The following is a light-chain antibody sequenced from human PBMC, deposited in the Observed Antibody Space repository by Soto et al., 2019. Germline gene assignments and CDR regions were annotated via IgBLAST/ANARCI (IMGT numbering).Light chain of an antibody. J-gene: IGLJ1*01. Sequence: QSVLTQSPSVSGAPGQRVTISCTGSSSNIGAGYDVHWYQQLPGTAPKLLIYGXXXXXXXXXXXXXGSKSGTSASLAITGXXXXXXXXXXCQSYDSSLSGYVFGTGTKLTVL. CDR1: SSNIGAGYD. CDR2: GXX. V-gene: IGLV1-40*01. CDR3: QSYDSSLSGYV.